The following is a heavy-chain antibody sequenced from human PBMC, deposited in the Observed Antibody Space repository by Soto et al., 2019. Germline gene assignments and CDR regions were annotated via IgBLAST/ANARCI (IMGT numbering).Heavy chain of an antibody. CDR3: AKDQRIQPTPDYYYYGMDV. J-gene: IGHJ6*02. D-gene: IGHD5-18*01. Sequence: GGSLRLSCAASGFTVSTNYMHWVRQAPGKGLEWVAVISYDGSNKYYADSVKGRFTISRDNSKHTLYLQMNSLRAEDTAVYYCAKDQRIQPTPDYYYYGMDVWGQGTTVTVSS. CDR1: GFTVSTNY. V-gene: IGHV3-30*18. CDR2: ISYDGSNK.